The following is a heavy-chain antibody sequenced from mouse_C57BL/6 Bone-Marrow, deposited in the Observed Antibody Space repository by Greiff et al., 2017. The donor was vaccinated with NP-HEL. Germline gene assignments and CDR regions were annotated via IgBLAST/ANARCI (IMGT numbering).Heavy chain of an antibody. CDR1: GISITTGNYR. J-gene: IGHJ2*01. V-gene: IGHV3-5*01. CDR2: IYYSGTI. D-gene: IGHD1-1*01. Sequence: DVKLQESGPGLVKPSQTVFLTCTVTGISITTGNYRWSWIRQFPGNKLEWIGYIYYSGTITYNPSLTSRTTITRDTPKNQFFLEMNSLTAEDTATYYCARFLRDYFDYWGQGTTLTVSS. CDR3: ARFLRDYFDY.